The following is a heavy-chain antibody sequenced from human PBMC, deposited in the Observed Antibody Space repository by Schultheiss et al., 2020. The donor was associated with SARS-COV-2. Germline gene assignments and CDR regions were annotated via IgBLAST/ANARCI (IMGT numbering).Heavy chain of an antibody. CDR1: GGSFSGYY. D-gene: IGHD3-16*01. V-gene: IGHV4-59*08. Sequence: SETLSLTCTVSGGSFSGYYWSWIRQHPGKGLEWIGYIYYSGSTYYNPSLKSRVTISVDTSKNQFSLKLSSVTAADTAVYYCARVITSFDYWGQGTLVTVSS. CDR2: IYYSGST. J-gene: IGHJ4*02. CDR3: ARVITSFDY.